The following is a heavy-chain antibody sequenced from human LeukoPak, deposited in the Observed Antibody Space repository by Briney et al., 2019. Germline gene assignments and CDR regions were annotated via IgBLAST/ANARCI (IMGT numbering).Heavy chain of an antibody. CDR1: GYTFTSYG. Sequence: GASVKVSCKASGYTFTSYGISWVRQAPGQGLEWMGWISAYNGNTNYAQKFQGRVTMTRDTSISTAYMELSRLRSDDTAVYYCARRRFRIAVAGNNWFDPWGQGTLVTVSS. CDR3: ARRRFRIAVAGNNWFDP. V-gene: IGHV1-18*01. CDR2: ISAYNGNT. D-gene: IGHD6-19*01. J-gene: IGHJ5*02.